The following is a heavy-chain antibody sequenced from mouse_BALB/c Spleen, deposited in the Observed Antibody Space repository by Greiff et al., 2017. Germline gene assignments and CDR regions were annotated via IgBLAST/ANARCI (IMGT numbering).Heavy chain of an antibody. V-gene: IGHV3-8*02. CDR2: ISDSGST. D-gene: IGHD2-1*01. CDR3: ARYVTYAMDY. Sequence: VQLKESGPSLVKPSQTLSLSCSVTGDSITSGYWNWIRKFPGNNLEYIGYISDSGSTYYNPSLKSLISITRDTSTNQYYLQLNSVTTEDTASYYWARYVTYAMDYWGQGTSVTVSS. CDR1: GDSITSGY. J-gene: IGHJ4*01.